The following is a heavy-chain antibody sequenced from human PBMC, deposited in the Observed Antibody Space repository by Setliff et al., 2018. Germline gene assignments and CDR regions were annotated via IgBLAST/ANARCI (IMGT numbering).Heavy chain of an antibody. CDR3: ARGVREFCGSSSCYVGWLDP. CDR2: ISDDGSNE. Sequence: PGGSLRLSCAASGFTVSTFSMHWVRQAPVKGLEWVATISDDGSNEFYADSVKGRFTVFRDDSKNTLYLQMNSLRADDTAMYYCARGVREFCGSSSCYVGWLDPWGQGTLVTVSS. J-gene: IGHJ5*02. V-gene: IGHV3-30*03. CDR1: GFTVSTFS. D-gene: IGHD2-2*01.